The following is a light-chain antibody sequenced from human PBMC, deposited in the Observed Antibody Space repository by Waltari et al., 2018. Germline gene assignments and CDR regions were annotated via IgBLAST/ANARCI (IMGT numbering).Light chain of an antibody. Sequence: DIQMTQSPSSLSASVGDRVTITCQASQDIRTFLNWFQRKPGKAPKLLIYDASNLETGVPSRFSGSGSGTDFTFTISSLQPEDIATYYCHHYDNLPRYTFGQGTKLEI. CDR2: DAS. CDR3: HHYDNLPRYT. CDR1: QDIRTF. J-gene: IGKJ2*01. V-gene: IGKV1-33*01.